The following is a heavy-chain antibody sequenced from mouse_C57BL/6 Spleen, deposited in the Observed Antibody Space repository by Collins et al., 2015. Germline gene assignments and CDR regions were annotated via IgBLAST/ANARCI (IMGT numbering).Heavy chain of an antibody. J-gene: IGHJ1*03. V-gene: IGHV2-2*01. CDR3: ARGLTGTYRYFDV. CDR2: IWSGGST. Sequence: TCTVSGFSLTSYGVHWVRQSPGKGLEWLGVIWSGGSTDYNAAFISRLSVSKDNSKSQVFFKMNSLQADDTAIYYCARGLTGTYRYFDVWGTGTTVTVSS. D-gene: IGHD4-1*01. CDR1: GFSLTSYG.